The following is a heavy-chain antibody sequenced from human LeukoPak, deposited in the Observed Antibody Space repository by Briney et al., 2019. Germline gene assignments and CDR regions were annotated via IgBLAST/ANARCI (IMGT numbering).Heavy chain of an antibody. V-gene: IGHV4-39*01. Sequence: PSETLSLTCTVSGGSISSSSYYWGWIRQPPGKGLEWIGSIYYSGSTYYNPSLKSRVTISVDTSKNQFSLKLSSVTAADTAVYYCESIDYTKYYYYMDVWGKGTTVTISS. CDR3: ESIDYTKYYYYMDV. J-gene: IGHJ6*03. CDR1: GGSISSSSYY. CDR2: IYYSGST. D-gene: IGHD4-11*01.